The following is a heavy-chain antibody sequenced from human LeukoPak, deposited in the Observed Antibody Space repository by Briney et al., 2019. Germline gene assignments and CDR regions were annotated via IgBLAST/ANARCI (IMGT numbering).Heavy chain of an antibody. D-gene: IGHD3-9*01. CDR2: IGTAGDT. J-gene: IGHJ6*02. CDR1: GFTFSSYD. CDR3: ARDRRLRYFDWLSRAYYYYGMDV. Sequence: GGSLRLSCAASGFTFSSYDMHWVRQATGKGLEWVSAIGTAGDTYYPGSVKGRFTISRENAKNSLYLQMNSLRAGGTAVYYCARDRRLRYFDWLSRAYYYYGMDVWGQGTTVTVSS. V-gene: IGHV3-13*01.